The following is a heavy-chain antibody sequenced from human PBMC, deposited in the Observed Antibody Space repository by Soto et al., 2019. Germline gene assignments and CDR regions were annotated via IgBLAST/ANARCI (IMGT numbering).Heavy chain of an antibody. D-gene: IGHD3-10*01. Sequence: EVQLLESGGGLVQPGGSLRLSCAASGFTFSSYAMSWVRQAPGKGLEWVSAISGSGSSTYYADSVKGRFTISRDNSKNTLYLQMNSLRAEDTAVYYCAKDCGRGYGMDVWGQGTTVTVSS. J-gene: IGHJ6*02. CDR1: GFTFSSYA. CDR3: AKDCGRGYGMDV. V-gene: IGHV3-23*01. CDR2: ISGSGSST.